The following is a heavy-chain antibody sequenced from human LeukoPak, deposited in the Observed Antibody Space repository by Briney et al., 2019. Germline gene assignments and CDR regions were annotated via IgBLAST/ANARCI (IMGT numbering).Heavy chain of an antibody. J-gene: IGHJ4*02. Sequence: PGGSLRLSCAASGFTFSSYALHWVRQAPGKGLDWVALISFEGSAKYYADSVRGRFTISRDNSKSTLYLQLNSLRPEDTAVYYCARVRYGDYAFDYWGQGTLVTVSS. CDR2: ISFEGSAK. V-gene: IGHV3-30*04. CDR1: GFTFSSYA. D-gene: IGHD4-17*01. CDR3: ARVRYGDYAFDY.